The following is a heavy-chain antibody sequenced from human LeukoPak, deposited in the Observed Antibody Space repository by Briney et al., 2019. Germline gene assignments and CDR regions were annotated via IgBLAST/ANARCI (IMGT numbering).Heavy chain of an antibody. V-gene: IGHV1-2*06. CDR1: GYTFTGYY. Sequence: GASVKVSCKASGYTFTGYYMHWVRQAPGQGLEWMGRINPNSGGTNYAQKFQGRVTMTRDTSINTAYMELSRLRSDDTAVYYCARVLRITMVRGADTFDYWGQGTLVTVSS. D-gene: IGHD3-10*01. CDR3: ARVLRITMVRGADTFDY. J-gene: IGHJ4*02. CDR2: INPNSGGT.